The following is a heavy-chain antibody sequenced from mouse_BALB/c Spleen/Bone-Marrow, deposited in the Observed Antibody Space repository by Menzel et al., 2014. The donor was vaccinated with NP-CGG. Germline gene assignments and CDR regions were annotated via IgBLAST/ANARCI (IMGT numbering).Heavy chain of an antibody. Sequence: VQLVESGAELMKPWASVKISCKATVYTFSSYWIVWGKQWPGHGLEWIGEMLPGSGRTNYNEKGKGKATFAADTTTAAAYMQLSTLTSEAAAVYYCTRSNGYYFATDYWGQGTSVTVSS. CDR2: MLPGSGRT. CDR3: TRSNGYYFATDY. CDR1: VYTFSSYW. J-gene: IGHJ4*01. D-gene: IGHD2-2*01. V-gene: IGHV1-9*01.